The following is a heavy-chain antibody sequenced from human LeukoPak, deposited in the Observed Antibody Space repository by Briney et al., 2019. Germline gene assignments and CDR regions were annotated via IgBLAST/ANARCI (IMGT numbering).Heavy chain of an antibody. J-gene: IGHJ6*03. Sequence: PGGSLRLSCAASGFTFSSYAMSWVRQAPGKGLEWVSTITGNAGNTYYADSVKGRFTASRDNSRNTLYLQMNSLRAEDTAVYHCAKGGGSERNYYMDVWGKGTTVTVS. CDR1: GFTFSSYA. D-gene: IGHD3-10*01. CDR3: AKGGGSERNYYMDV. CDR2: ITGNAGNT. V-gene: IGHV3-23*01.